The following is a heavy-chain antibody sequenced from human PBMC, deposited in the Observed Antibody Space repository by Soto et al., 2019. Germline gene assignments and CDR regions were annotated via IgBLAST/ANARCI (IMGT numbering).Heavy chain of an antibody. J-gene: IGHJ2*01. CDR1: GGTFSKSG. Sequence: QVQLVQSGAEVKKPGSSVKVSCKASGGTFSKSGISWVRQAPGQGLECMGVIMPTSGRPDYAEKFQGRVIITEDESTSTAYMALSGLTSEDTAVYYCARTTITGPSPQRGFFDLWGRGNLVTVSS. CDR2: IMPTSGRP. CDR3: ARTTITGPSPQRGFFDL. D-gene: IGHD1-20*01. V-gene: IGHV1-69*01.